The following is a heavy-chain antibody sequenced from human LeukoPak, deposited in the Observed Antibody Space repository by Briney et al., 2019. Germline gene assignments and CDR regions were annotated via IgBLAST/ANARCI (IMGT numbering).Heavy chain of an antibody. CDR3: VRDCSDGQLWPRGYMDV. CDR2: INTDGSST. V-gene: IGHV3-74*01. J-gene: IGHJ6*03. CDR1: GLTFNSYW. D-gene: IGHD5-18*01. Sequence: GGSLRLSCAASGLTFNSYWMHWVRQAPGEGLVWVSRINTDGSSTISADAVRGRFTISRDNAKNTLYLQMNSLRAEDTAVYYCVRDCSDGQLWPRGYMDVWGKGTTVTVS.